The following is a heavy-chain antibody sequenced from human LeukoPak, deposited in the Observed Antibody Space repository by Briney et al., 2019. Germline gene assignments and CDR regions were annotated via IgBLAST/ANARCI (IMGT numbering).Heavy chain of an antibody. CDR2: IIPIFGTA. Sequence: ASVKVSYKASGGTFSSYAISWVRQAPGQGLEWMGGIIPIFGTANYAQKFQGRVTITADKSTSTAYMELSSLRSEDTAVYYCARVPYCSSTSCYFTWFDPWGQGTLVTVSS. J-gene: IGHJ5*02. D-gene: IGHD2-2*01. CDR3: ARVPYCSSTSCYFTWFDP. V-gene: IGHV1-69*06. CDR1: GGTFSSYA.